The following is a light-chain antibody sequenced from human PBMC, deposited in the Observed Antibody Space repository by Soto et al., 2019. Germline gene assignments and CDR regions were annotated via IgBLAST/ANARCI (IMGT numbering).Light chain of an antibody. V-gene: IGKV1-5*01. J-gene: IGKJ1*01. CDR3: QQYAGSPVT. CDR2: DAS. CDR1: QSISSW. Sequence: DIQMTQSPSTLSASVGDRVTITCRASQSISSWLAWYQQKPGKAPKVLIYDASSLESGVPSRFSGSGSGTEFTLTISSLQPDDFAVYYCQQYAGSPVTFGQGTKVDIK.